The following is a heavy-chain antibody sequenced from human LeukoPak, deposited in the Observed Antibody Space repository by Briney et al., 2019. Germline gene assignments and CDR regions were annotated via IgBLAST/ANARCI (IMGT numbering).Heavy chain of an antibody. CDR3: ARHDYGGNSIDAFDI. D-gene: IGHD4-23*01. CDR1: GYSFTTYW. CDR2: IYPGDSDT. Sequence: ESLKISCKGSGYSFTTYWIGWVRQMPGKGLEWMGIIYPGDSDTRYSPSFQGQVTISADKSISTACLQWSSLKASDTAMYYCARHDYGGNSIDAFDIWGQGTMVTVSS. V-gene: IGHV5-51*01. J-gene: IGHJ3*02.